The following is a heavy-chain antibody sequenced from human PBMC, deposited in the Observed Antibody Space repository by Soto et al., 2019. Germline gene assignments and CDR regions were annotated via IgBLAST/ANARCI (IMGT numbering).Heavy chain of an antibody. CDR2: INHSGST. Sequence: SETLSLTCAVYGGSFSAYYWSWIRQPPGKGLEWIGEINHSGSTNYNPSLKSRVTISVDTSKNQFSLKLSSVTAADTAVYYCAREGVTYYYDSSGYFDYWGQGTPVIVSS. CDR3: AREGVTYYYDSSGYFDY. CDR1: GGSFSAYY. D-gene: IGHD3-22*01. J-gene: IGHJ4*02. V-gene: IGHV4-34*01.